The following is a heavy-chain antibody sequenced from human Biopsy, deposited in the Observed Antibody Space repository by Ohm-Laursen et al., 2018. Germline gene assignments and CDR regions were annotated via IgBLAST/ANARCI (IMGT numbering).Heavy chain of an antibody. D-gene: IGHD3-3*01. Sequence: TLSLTCPVSGESMGTYYWTWIRQPPGKGLEWIASIYYSGTTNKNPSLKSRVTISVDTSKRRFYLELSSVTAADTAIYYCARVRGGFLEWFDYWGQGTLITVSS. CDR2: IYYSGTT. CDR1: GESMGTYY. CDR3: ARVRGGFLEWFDY. V-gene: IGHV4-59*01. J-gene: IGHJ5*01.